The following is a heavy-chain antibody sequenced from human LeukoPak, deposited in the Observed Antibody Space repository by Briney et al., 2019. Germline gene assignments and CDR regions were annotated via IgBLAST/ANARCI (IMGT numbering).Heavy chain of an antibody. V-gene: IGHV1-8*01. J-gene: IGHJ4*02. Sequence: ASVKVSCKTSGYTFTSYDINWVRQATGHGLEWMGWMNPNSGNTGYAQKFHGRVTMTRNTSISTAYMELSSLRSEDTAVYYCARGRGVLLWFGESFDYWGQGTLVTVSS. CDR1: GYTFTSYD. CDR2: MNPNSGNT. D-gene: IGHD3-10*01. CDR3: ARGRGVLLWFGESFDY.